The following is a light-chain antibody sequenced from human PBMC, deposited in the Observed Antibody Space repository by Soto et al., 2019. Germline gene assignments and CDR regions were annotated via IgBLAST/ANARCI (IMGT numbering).Light chain of an antibody. V-gene: IGKV3-20*01. J-gene: IGKJ1*01. Sequence: EIVLTQSPGTLSLSPGERATLSCRASQSVSSSYLAWYQQKPGQAPRLLIYGASSRATGIPDKFSGNGSGTEFTLTISRLEPEDFAVYYCQQYGSSPGTFGQGTKVEIK. CDR2: GAS. CDR3: QQYGSSPGT. CDR1: QSVSSSY.